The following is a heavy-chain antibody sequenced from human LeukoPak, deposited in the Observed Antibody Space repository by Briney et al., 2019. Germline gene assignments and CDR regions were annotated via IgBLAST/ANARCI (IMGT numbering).Heavy chain of an antibody. D-gene: IGHD3-22*01. CDR3: ARDRRGFGDSYYFDY. Sequence: GGSLRLSCAASGFTLSTYWMSWVRQAPGKGLEWVADIKQDGSEKYCVDSVKGRFTISRDNAKNSLYLQMNSLRAEDTAVYYCARDRRGFGDSYYFDYWGQGTLVTVSS. V-gene: IGHV3-7*05. CDR2: IKQDGSEK. J-gene: IGHJ4*02. CDR1: GFTLSTYW.